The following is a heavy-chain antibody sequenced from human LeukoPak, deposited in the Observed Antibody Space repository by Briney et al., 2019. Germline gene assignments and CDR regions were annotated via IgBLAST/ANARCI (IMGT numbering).Heavy chain of an antibody. CDR2: IYYSGST. Sequence: SETLSLTCTVSGGSISSSSYYWGWIRQPPGKGLEWIGSIYYSGSTYYNPSLKSRVTISVDTSKNQFSLKLSSVTAAVSAVYYCAWSRWFVPARQGWRRGPLVTVSS. J-gene: IGHJ4*02. D-gene: IGHD2-2*01. CDR3: AWSRWFVPARQG. CDR1: GGSISSSSYY. V-gene: IGHV4-39*01.